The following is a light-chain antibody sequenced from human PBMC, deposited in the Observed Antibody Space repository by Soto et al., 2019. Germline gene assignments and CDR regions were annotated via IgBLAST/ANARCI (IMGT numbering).Light chain of an antibody. CDR2: GAS. J-gene: IGKJ1*01. Sequence: EIVMTQAPATLSVSPGERATLSCRASQSVSSNLAWYQQKPGQAPRLLIYGASTTATGIPARFSGSGSGSEFTLTITSLQSEDFAVYYCQQYNNWPRTLGQGTKVDI. V-gene: IGKV3-15*01. CDR1: QSVSSN. CDR3: QQYNNWPRT.